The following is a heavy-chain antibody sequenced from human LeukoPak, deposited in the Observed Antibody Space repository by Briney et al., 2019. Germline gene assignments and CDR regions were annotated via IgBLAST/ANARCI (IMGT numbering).Heavy chain of an antibody. Sequence: SETLSLTCTVSGGSISSSSYYWGWIRQPPGKGLEWIGSIYYSGSTYYNPSLKSRVTISVDRSKNQFSPKLSSVTAADTAVYYCARQRLMVRGVAGGWFDPWGQGTLVTVSS. CDR3: ARQRLMVRGVAGGWFDP. D-gene: IGHD3-10*01. J-gene: IGHJ5*02. CDR1: GGSISSSSYY. V-gene: IGHV4-39*07. CDR2: IYYSGST.